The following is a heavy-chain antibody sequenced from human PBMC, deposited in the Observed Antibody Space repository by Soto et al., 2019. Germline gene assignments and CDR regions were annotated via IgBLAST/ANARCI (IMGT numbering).Heavy chain of an antibody. D-gene: IGHD3-9*01. V-gene: IGHV4-59*01. Sequence: PSETLSLTCTVSGGSFSSYYWSWIRQPPGKGLEWIGYIYYSGTTKYNPSPKSRVTISVDTSRNQFSLKLSSVTAADTAVYYCARGSFNILTGYYLGYWGQGTLVTVSS. CDR3: ARGSFNILTGYYLGY. J-gene: IGHJ4*02. CDR2: IYYSGTT. CDR1: GGSFSSYY.